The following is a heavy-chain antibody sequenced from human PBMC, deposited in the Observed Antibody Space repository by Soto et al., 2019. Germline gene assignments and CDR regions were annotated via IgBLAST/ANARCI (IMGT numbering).Heavy chain of an antibody. Sequence: QVQLVESGGGVVQPGRSLRLSCAASGFTFSNYGMHWVRQAPGKGLEWVAVIWYDGSNRYYADSVKGRFTISRDNSKNSLYLQMNSRRAEETAVYYCARDSWGMDVWGQGTTVTVSS. CDR3: ARDSWGMDV. CDR1: GFTFSNYG. CDR2: IWYDGSNR. J-gene: IGHJ6*02. V-gene: IGHV3-33*01.